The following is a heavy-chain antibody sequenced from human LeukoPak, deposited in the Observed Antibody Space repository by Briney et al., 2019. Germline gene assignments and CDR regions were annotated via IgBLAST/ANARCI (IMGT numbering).Heavy chain of an antibody. J-gene: IGHJ4*02. CDR1: GFTFDDYA. CDR3: ARVGGIAAAGRVDY. D-gene: IGHD6-13*01. Sequence: PGGSLRLSCAASGFTFDDYAMHWVRQAPGKGLEWVSGINWNGGSTGYADSVKGRFTISRDNAKNSLYLQMNSLRAEDTALYHCARVGGIAAAGRVDYWGQGTLVTVSS. CDR2: INWNGGST. V-gene: IGHV3-20*01.